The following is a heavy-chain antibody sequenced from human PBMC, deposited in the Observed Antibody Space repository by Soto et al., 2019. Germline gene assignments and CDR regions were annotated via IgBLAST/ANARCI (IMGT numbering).Heavy chain of an antibody. Sequence: GASVKVSCKASGGTFSSFGISWVRQAPGQGLEWVGGIIPVFGRPNYAQRFRGRLTITADESTNTSYMELIDLTSEDTAVYYCAREASGYDFWGQGTQVTVPS. D-gene: IGHD5-12*01. J-gene: IGHJ1*01. CDR3: AREASGYDF. CDR2: IIPVFGRP. CDR1: GGTFSSFG. V-gene: IGHV1-69*13.